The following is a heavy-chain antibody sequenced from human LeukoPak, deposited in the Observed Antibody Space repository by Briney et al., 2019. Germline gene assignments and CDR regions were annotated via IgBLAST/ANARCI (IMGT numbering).Heavy chain of an antibody. V-gene: IGHV1-46*01. CDR1: GYTFTSYY. Sequence: GASVKVSCKASGYTFTSYYMHWVRQAPGQGLEWMGIINPSGGSTSYAQKFQGRVTMTRDTSISSAYLELSRLRSDDTAVYYCAKGRHGDLLTADFDYWGQGTLVTVSS. CDR2: INPSGGST. J-gene: IGHJ4*02. D-gene: IGHD1-26*01. CDR3: AKGRHGDLLTADFDY.